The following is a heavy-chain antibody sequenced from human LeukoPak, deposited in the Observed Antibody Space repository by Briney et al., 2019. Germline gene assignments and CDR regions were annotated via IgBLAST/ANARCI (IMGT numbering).Heavy chain of an antibody. Sequence: GASVKVSCKASGYTFTSYDINWVRQATGQGLEWMGWMNPNSANTGYAQKFQGRVTMTRNTSISTAYMELSSLRSEDTAVYYCARGLDYYGSESYYFYYGMDVWGQGTTVTVSS. CDR1: GYTFTSYD. J-gene: IGHJ6*02. CDR2: MNPNSANT. CDR3: ARGLDYYGSESYYFYYGMDV. D-gene: IGHD3-10*01. V-gene: IGHV1-8*01.